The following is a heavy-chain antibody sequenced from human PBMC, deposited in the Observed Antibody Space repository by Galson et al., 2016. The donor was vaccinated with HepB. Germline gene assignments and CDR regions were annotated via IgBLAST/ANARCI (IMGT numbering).Heavy chain of an antibody. V-gene: IGHV4-4*07. Sequence: SETLSLTCSVSGASITTYSWSWVRQSAGKGLEWLGRMYSTGTTNYNPSLKGRVTMSMDTSKNQFSLNLTSLTAADTSVYYCAREGPTTFDYWGQGTLVTVSS. J-gene: IGHJ4*02. CDR3: AREGPTTFDY. D-gene: IGHD2/OR15-2a*01. CDR1: GASITTYS. CDR2: MYSTGTT.